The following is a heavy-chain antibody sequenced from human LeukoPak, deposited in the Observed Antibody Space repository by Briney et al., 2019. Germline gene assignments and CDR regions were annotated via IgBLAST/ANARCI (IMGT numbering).Heavy chain of an antibody. V-gene: IGHV1-69*13. CDR3: ARAPRGSRPHYFDY. CDR2: IIPIFGTA. J-gene: IGHJ4*02. Sequence: GASVKVSCKASGYTFTSYGISWVRQAPGQGLEWMGGIIPIFGTANYAQKFQGRVTITADESTSTAYMELSSLRSEDTAVYYCARAPRGSRPHYFDYWGQGTLVTVSS. CDR1: GYTFTSYG. D-gene: IGHD1-26*01.